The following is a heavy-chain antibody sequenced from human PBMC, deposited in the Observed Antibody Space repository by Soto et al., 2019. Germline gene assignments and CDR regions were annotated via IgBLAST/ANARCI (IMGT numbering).Heavy chain of an antibody. Sequence: PSETLSLTCAVYGGSFSGYYWSWIRQPPGKGLEWIGEINHSGSTNYNPSLKSRVTISVDTSKNQFSLKLSSVTAADTAVYYCASFGYYDILTGQTAPVARIDYWGQGTLVTVSS. D-gene: IGHD3-9*01. CDR3: ASFGYYDILTGQTAPVARIDY. V-gene: IGHV4-34*01. CDR1: GGSFSGYY. J-gene: IGHJ4*02. CDR2: INHSGST.